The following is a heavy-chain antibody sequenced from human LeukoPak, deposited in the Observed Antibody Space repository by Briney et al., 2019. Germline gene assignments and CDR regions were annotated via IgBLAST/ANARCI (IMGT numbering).Heavy chain of an antibody. CDR2: TI. CDR1: RFTFSDYY. CDR3: ARDGGSGWSFDY. D-gene: IGHD6-19*01. J-gene: IGHJ4*02. Sequence: GGSLRLSCAASRFTFSDYYMNWIGQAPGKGLEWVYTISYADSVRGRFTISRDNTKNSLYLQMDSLTAEDTAVYYCARDGGSGWSFDYWGQGILVAVSS. V-gene: IGHV3-11*01.